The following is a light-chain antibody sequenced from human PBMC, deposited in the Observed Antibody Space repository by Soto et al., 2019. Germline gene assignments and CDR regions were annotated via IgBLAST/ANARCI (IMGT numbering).Light chain of an antibody. J-gene: IGKJ3*01. CDR3: QQYGSSPL. CDR2: GAS. Sequence: EIVLTQSPGTLSLSPGERATLSCRARQSVSSSYLAWYQQKPGQAPRLLIYGASSRATGIPDGFSGSGSGTDFTLTISRLEPEVFAVYYCQQYGSSPLFCPGANVDIK. V-gene: IGKV3-20*01. CDR1: QSVSSSY.